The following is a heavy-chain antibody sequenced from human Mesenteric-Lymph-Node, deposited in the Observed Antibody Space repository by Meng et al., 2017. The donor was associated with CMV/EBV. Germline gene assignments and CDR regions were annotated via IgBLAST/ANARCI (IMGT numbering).Heavy chain of an antibody. CDR1: GDSINYNSW. Sequence: LTCGVSGDSINYNSWWSWVRQPPGKGLEWIGEIYHSGRTNYDPSLKSRVTISMDKSNNQFSLKLNSVTAADTAVYYCARGLYGDNAYWGQGTLVTVSS. CDR2: IYHSGRT. J-gene: IGHJ4*02. CDR3: ARGLYGDNAY. V-gene: IGHV4-4*02. D-gene: IGHD4-17*01.